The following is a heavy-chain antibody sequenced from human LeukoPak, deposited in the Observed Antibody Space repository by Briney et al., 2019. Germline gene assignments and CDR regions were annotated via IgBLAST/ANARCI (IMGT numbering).Heavy chain of an antibody. V-gene: IGHV4-34*01. CDR3: ARVVAYPRIDAFDI. D-gene: IGHD5-12*01. CDR1: GGSFSGYY. Sequence: SETLSLTCAVYGGSFSGYYWSWIRQPPGKGLEWIGEINHSGSTNYNPSLKSRVTISVDTSKNQFSLELSSVTAADTAVYYCARVVAYPRIDAFDIWGQGTMVTVSS. J-gene: IGHJ3*02. CDR2: INHSGST.